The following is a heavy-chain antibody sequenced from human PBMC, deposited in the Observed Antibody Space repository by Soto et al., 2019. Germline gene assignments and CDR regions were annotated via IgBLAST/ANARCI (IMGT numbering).Heavy chain of an antibody. Sequence: NPSETLSLTCADYGGSFSGYYWSWIRQPPGKGLEWIGEINHSGSTNYNPSLKSRVTISVDTSKNQFSLKLSSVTAADTAVYYCARGLGLLWFGELLYFWFDPWGQGTLVTV. V-gene: IGHV4-34*01. D-gene: IGHD3-10*01. CDR1: GGSFSGYY. CDR2: INHSGST. J-gene: IGHJ5*02. CDR3: ARGLGLLWFGELLYFWFDP.